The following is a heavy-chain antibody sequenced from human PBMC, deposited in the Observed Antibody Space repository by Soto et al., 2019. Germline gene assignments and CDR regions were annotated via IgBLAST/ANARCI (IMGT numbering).Heavy chain of an antibody. CDR2: ISFDGNNK. J-gene: IGHJ4*02. D-gene: IGHD6-19*01. CDR1: GFAFSNYA. CDR3: ARERSGAVAGTVLDY. Sequence: QVQLVESGGGVVQPGTSLRLSCAASGFAFSNYAMHWVRKAPGKGLEWVAVISFDGNNKYYADSVKGRFTISRDNSKNTVYLHMNSLRAEDTAVYSCARERSGAVAGTVLDYWGQGTLVTVSS. V-gene: IGHV3-30-3*01.